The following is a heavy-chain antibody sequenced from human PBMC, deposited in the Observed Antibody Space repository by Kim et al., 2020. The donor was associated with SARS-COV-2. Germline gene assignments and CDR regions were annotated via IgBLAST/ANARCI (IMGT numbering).Heavy chain of an antibody. D-gene: IGHD6-6*01. J-gene: IGHJ4*02. CDR3: ARHIYSSASGPDY. V-gene: IGHV5-10-1*01. Sequence: NYSPSFQGQVTISADKSISTADLQWSSLKASDTAMYYCARHIYSSASGPDYWGQGTLVTVSS.